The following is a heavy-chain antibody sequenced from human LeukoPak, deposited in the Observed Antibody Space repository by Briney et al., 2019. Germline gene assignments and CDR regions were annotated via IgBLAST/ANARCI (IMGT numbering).Heavy chain of an antibody. CDR2: IYYSGST. Sequence: PETLSLTCTVSGGSISSYYWSWIRQPPGKGLEWIGYIYYSGSTNYNPSLKSRVTISVDTSKNQFSLKLSSVTAADAAVYYCARDRIRFLDTGSCYYYYGMDVWGQGTTVTVSS. V-gene: IGHV4-59*01. CDR3: ARDRIRFLDTGSCYYYYGMDV. CDR1: GGSISSYY. J-gene: IGHJ6*02. D-gene: IGHD3-3*01.